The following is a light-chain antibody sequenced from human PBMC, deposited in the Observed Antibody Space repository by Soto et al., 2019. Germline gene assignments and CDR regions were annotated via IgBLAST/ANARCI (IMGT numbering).Light chain of an antibody. J-gene: IGLJ2*01. CDR3: VLYRGSGISV. Sequence: QTVVTQEPSFSVSPGGTVTLTCGLSSGSVSTSYYPSWYQQTPGQAPRTLIYSTNTRSSGVPDRFSGSILGNKAALTITGAQADDESDYYGVLYRGSGISVFGGGTKLTVL. CDR1: SGSVSTSYY. V-gene: IGLV8-61*01. CDR2: STN.